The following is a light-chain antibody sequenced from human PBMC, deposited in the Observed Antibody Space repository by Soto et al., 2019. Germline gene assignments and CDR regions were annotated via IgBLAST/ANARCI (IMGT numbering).Light chain of an antibody. Sequence: QSVLTQPPSVSGAPGQRVXISCTGSSSNIGAGSEVHWYQQLPGTAPKLLIFANTRRPSGVPDRFSGSKSVTSASLAITGLQADDEADYYCQSYDNSLXAEVFGGGTKVTVL. CDR3: QSYDNSLXAEV. CDR1: SSNIGAGSE. CDR2: ANT. V-gene: IGLV1-40*01. J-gene: IGLJ2*01.